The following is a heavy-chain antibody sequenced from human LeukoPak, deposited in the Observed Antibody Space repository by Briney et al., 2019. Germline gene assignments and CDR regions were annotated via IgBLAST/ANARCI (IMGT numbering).Heavy chain of an antibody. CDR1: GYAFTSYH. V-gene: IGHV1-69*13. CDR2: IIPIFGTA. Sequence: SVKVSCKASGYAFTSYHIHWMRQAPGQGLEWMGGIIPIFGTANYAQKFQGRVTITADESTSTAYMELSSLRSEDTAVYYCARGYSYGAIDYWGQGTLVTVSS. D-gene: IGHD5-18*01. J-gene: IGHJ4*02. CDR3: ARGYSYGAIDY.